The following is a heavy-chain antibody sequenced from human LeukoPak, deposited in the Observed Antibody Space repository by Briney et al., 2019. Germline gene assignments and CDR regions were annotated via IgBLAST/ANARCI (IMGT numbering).Heavy chain of an antibody. V-gene: IGHV3-30*02. CDR1: GFTFSRYG. J-gene: IGHJ4*02. CDR2: IRKDGSDK. Sequence: GGSLRLSCGASGFTFSRYGMHWGRQAPGKGLEWVAYIRKDGSDKYYADSVKGRFTISRDSSKNMVYLQMNSLRAEDTAVYYCAKDSNWAFDYWGQGTLVSVSS. D-gene: IGHD7-27*01. CDR3: AKDSNWAFDY.